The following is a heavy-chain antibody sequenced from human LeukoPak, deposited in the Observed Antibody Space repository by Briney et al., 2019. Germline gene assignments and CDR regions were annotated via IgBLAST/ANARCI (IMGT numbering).Heavy chain of an antibody. V-gene: IGHV1-2*02. J-gene: IGHJ4*02. CDR3: ARALEYSGYDFDY. CDR1: GYTFTGYY. CDR2: INPNSGGT. Sequence: ASVKVSCKASGYTFTGYYMHWVRQAPGQGLEWMGWINPNSGGTNYAQKFQGRVTMTRDTSISTAYMELSRLRSDDTAVYYCARALEYSGYDFDYWGQGTLVTVSS. D-gene: IGHD5-12*01.